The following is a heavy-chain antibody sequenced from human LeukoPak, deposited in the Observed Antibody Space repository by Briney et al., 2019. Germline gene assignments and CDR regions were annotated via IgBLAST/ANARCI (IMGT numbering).Heavy chain of an antibody. CDR2: ISGSGGST. J-gene: IGHJ4*02. V-gene: IGHV3-23*01. CDR3: AKDLVVVPAAIDY. Sequence: PGGTLRLSCAASGFTFSSYAMSWVREAPGKGREWGSAISGSGGSTYYAESVKDRFTISRDNSKKTLYPQMNSLRAEDTAVYYCAKDLVVVPAAIDYWGQGTLVTVSS. D-gene: IGHD2-2*01. CDR1: GFTFSSYA.